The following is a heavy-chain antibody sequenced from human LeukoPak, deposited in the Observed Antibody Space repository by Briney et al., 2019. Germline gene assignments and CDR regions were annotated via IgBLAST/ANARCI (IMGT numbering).Heavy chain of an antibody. CDR1: GITISRSW. J-gene: IGHJ4*02. D-gene: IGHD6-13*01. V-gene: IGHV3-74*01. CDR2: INSDGSTT. CDR3: ARGSDSTWYNPFDY. Sequence: PGGSLRLSCAASGITISRSWMHWVRQAPGKGLVWVSRINSDGSTTTYADSVKGRFTISRDNAKNTLYLLMNSLRGEDTAVYYCARGSDSTWYNPFDYWGQGTLVTVSP.